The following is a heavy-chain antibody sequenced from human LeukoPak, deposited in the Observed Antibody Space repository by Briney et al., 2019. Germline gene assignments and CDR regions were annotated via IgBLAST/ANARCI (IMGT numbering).Heavy chain of an antibody. CDR1: GYTFTGYY. CDR3: ATLTTVTTPFDY. J-gene: IGHJ4*02. D-gene: IGHD4-17*01. Sequence: ASVKVSCKASGYTFTGYYMHWVRQAPGQGLEWMGWINPNSGGTNYAQKFQGRVTMTRDTSISTAYMELSSLRSEDTAVYYCATLTTVTTPFDYWGQGTLVTVSS. V-gene: IGHV1-2*02. CDR2: INPNSGGT.